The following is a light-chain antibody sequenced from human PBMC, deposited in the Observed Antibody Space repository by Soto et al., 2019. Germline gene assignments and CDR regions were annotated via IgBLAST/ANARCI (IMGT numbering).Light chain of an antibody. CDR1: QSVSSY. Sequence: EIVLTQSPATLSLSPGERATLSCRASQSVSSYLAWYQQKPGQAPRLLIYDASNRATGIPARFSGSVSGTDFPLTISSLEPEDFAVYYCQQRSNCPLTFGGGTKVEIK. CDR2: DAS. CDR3: QQRSNCPLT. V-gene: IGKV3-11*01. J-gene: IGKJ4*01.